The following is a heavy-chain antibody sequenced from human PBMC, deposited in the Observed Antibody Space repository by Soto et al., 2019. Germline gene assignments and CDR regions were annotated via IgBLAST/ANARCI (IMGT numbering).Heavy chain of an antibody. CDR1: GGSISSGGYS. Sequence: QLQLQESGSGLVRPSQTLSLTCAVSGGSISSGGYSWNWIRQPPGKGLEWIGYIYHSGSTLYNPSLKSRVTTSVDKSKNQFSLKLSSVTAADTAVYYCAREQLEVTWFDPWGQGTLVTVSS. V-gene: IGHV4-30-2*01. CDR3: AREQLEVTWFDP. J-gene: IGHJ5*02. D-gene: IGHD6-6*01. CDR2: IYHSGST.